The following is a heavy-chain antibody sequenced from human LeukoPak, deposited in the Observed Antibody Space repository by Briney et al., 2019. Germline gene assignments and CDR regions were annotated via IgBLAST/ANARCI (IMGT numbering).Heavy chain of an antibody. CDR1: GFTFSSYW. V-gene: IGHV3-7*05. CDR2: IKQDGSEK. D-gene: IGHD6-19*01. J-gene: IGHJ6*02. CDR3: ARDGIAVAGYYGMDV. Sequence: GGSLRLSCAASGFTFSSYWTSWVRQAPGKGLEWVANIKQDGSEKYYVDSVKGRFTISRDNAKNSLYLQMNSLRAEDTAVYYCARDGIAVAGYYGMDVWGQGTTVTVSS.